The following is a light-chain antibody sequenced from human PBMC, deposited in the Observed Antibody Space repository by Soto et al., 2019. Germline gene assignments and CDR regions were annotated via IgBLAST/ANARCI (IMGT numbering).Light chain of an antibody. V-gene: IGLV2-14*01. CDR1: SSDVGGYNY. J-gene: IGLJ2*01. Sequence: QSALTQPASVSGSPGQSITISCTGTSSDVGGYNYVSWYQQHTGKAPKLMIYDVSNRTSGVSNRFSGSKSGNTASLTISGLQAEDEADYYCNSYTSSSTLVVFGGGTKLTVL. CDR3: NSYTSSSTLVV. CDR2: DVS.